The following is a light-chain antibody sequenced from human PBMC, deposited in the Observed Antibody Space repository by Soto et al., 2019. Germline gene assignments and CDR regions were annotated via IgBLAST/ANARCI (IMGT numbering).Light chain of an antibody. CDR3: SAYTSSSTLVV. V-gene: IGLV2-14*01. J-gene: IGLJ1*01. Sequence: QSALTQPASVSGSPGQSITISCTGTSSDDGGYNYVSWYQQHPGKAPKLMSYDVSNRPSGVSNRFSGSKSGNTASLTISGLQAEDEADYYCSAYTSSSTLVVVGTGTKVTVL. CDR1: SSDDGGYNY. CDR2: DVS.